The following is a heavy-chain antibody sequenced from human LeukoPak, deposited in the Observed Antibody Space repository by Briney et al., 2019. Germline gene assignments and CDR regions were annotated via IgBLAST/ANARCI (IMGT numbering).Heavy chain of an antibody. Sequence: ASVTVSCKASGYTFTSYGISWVRQAPGQGLEWMGWISAYNGNTNYAQKLQGRVTMTTDTSTSTAYMELRSLRSDDTAVYYCARGGNTVTTTVSPFDYWGQGTLVTVSS. CDR1: GYTFTSYG. CDR2: ISAYNGNT. CDR3: ARGGNTVTTTVSPFDY. D-gene: IGHD4-17*01. V-gene: IGHV1-18*04. J-gene: IGHJ4*02.